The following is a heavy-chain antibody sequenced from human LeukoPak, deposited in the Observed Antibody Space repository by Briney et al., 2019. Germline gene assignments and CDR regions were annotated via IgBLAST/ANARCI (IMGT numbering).Heavy chain of an antibody. Sequence: PSETLSLTCAVYGGSFSGKYWSWIRQPPGKGLEWVGEINHSGTINYNPSLKSRVAISVDTSKNQFSLKLNSVTAADTAVYYCARGPSSSWYHWVRSYFDYWGQGTLVTVSS. CDR3: ARGPSSSWYHWVRSYFDY. CDR2: INHSGTI. J-gene: IGHJ4*02. V-gene: IGHV4-34*01. CDR1: GGSFSGKY. D-gene: IGHD6-13*01.